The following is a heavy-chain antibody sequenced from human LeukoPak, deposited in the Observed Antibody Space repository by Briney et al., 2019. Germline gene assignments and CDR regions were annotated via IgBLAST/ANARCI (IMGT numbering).Heavy chain of an antibody. CDR3: ARDRYCSGGSCYGGRAFDI. D-gene: IGHD2-15*01. CDR1: GYTFTGYY. J-gene: IGHJ3*02. CDR2: INPNSGGT. V-gene: IGHV1-2*02. Sequence: ASVKVSCKASGYTFTGYYMHWVRQAPGQGLEWMGWINPNSGGTNYAQKFQGRVTMTRDTSISTAYMELSRLRSDDTAVYYCARDRYCSGGSCYGGRAFDIWGQGTMVTVSS.